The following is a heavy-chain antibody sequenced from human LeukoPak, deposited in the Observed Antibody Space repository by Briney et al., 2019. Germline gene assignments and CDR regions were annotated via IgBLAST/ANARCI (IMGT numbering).Heavy chain of an antibody. D-gene: IGHD3-16*02. CDR1: GFSVSTHY. Sequence: GGSLRLSCAASGFSVSTHYMSWVRQAPGKGLEWVSAISGSDGSTYYADSVKGRFTISRDNSKNTLYLQMNSLRAEDTAVYYCAKNRRITFGGVIVIGAFDIWGQGTMVTVSS. CDR2: ISGSDGST. CDR3: AKNRRITFGGVIVIGAFDI. J-gene: IGHJ3*02. V-gene: IGHV3-23*01.